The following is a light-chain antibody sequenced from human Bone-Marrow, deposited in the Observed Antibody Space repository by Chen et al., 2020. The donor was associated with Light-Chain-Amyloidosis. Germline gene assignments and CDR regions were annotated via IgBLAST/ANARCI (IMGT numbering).Light chain of an antibody. CDR1: SSNSGAGYD. CDR3: QSYDSSLSGSV. Sequence: HSVLTQPPSVSGAPGQRVTISCTGSSSNSGAGYDVHWYQQLPGTAPKLLIYGNSNRPSGVPDRFSGSKSGTSASLAITGLQAEDEADYYCQSYDSSLSGSVFGGGTKLTVL. J-gene: IGLJ3*02. CDR2: GNS. V-gene: IGLV1-40*01.